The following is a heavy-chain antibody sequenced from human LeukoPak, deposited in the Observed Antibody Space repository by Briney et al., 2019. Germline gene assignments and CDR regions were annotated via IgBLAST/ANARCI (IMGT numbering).Heavy chain of an antibody. Sequence: GGSLRLSCAASGFTFSSYAMSWVRQAPGKGLEWVSAISGSGGSTYYADSVKGRFTISRDNSKNTLCLQMNSLRAEDTALYYYAKEILTGRYYGMDVWGKGTTVTVSS. CDR1: GFTFSSYA. CDR3: AKEILTGRYYGMDV. V-gene: IGHV3-23*01. D-gene: IGHD3-9*01. J-gene: IGHJ6*04. CDR2: ISGSGGST.